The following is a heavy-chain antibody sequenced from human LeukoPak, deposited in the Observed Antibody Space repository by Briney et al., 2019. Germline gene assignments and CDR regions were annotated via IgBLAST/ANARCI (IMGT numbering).Heavy chain of an antibody. D-gene: IGHD6-13*01. V-gene: IGHV4-59*01. CDR3: AREDFCSSGNCFDP. CDR1: GGSISSYY. Sequence: PSETLSLTCTVSGGSISSYYWSWIRQPPGKGLEWIGYIYYSGSTNYNPSLKSRVTISVDTSKNQFSLKLSSVTAADTAVYYCAREDFCSSGNCFDPWGQGTLVTVSS. CDR2: IYYSGST. J-gene: IGHJ5*02.